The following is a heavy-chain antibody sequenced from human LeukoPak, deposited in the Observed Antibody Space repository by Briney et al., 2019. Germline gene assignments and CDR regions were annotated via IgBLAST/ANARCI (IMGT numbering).Heavy chain of an antibody. D-gene: IGHD3-10*01. CDR2: ISASGGRT. Sequence: GGSLRLSCAASGFTFSSYAMSWVRQAPGKGLEWVSVISASGGRTSYADSVKGRFTVSRDNSKNTLYLQMNSLRAEDTAVYYCAKDNSRTQWFGEPTGYWGQGTLVTVSS. CDR1: GFTFSSYA. J-gene: IGHJ4*02. V-gene: IGHV3-23*01. CDR3: AKDNSRTQWFGEPTGY.